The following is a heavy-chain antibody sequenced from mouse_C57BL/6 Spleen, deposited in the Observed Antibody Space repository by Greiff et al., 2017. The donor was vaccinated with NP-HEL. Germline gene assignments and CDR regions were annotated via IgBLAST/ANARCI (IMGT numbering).Heavy chain of an antibody. D-gene: IGHD1-1*01. CDR3: ARNYYGSSYEGYAMDY. V-gene: IGHV2-6*01. CDR2: IWGVGST. Sequence: VQLVESGPGLVAPSQSLSITCTVSGFSLTSYGVDWVRQSPGKGLEWLGVIWGVGSTNYNSALKSRLSISKDNSKSQVFLKMNSLQTDDTAMYYCARNYYGSSYEGYAMDYWGQGTSVTVSS. CDR1: GFSLTSYG. J-gene: IGHJ4*01.